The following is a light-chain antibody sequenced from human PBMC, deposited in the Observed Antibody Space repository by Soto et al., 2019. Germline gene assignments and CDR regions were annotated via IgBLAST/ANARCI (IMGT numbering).Light chain of an antibody. CDR3: QSYDMSLNNHV. V-gene: IGLV2-14*01. CDR1: SSDVGGYNY. CDR2: EVT. J-gene: IGLJ1*01. Sequence: QSVLTQPASVSGSPGQSITISCTGTSSDVGGYNYVSWFQQHPGKAPKLMIYEVTNRPSGVSNRFSGSRSGTSASLAITGLQAEDEADYYCQSYDMSLNNHVFGTGTKVTVL.